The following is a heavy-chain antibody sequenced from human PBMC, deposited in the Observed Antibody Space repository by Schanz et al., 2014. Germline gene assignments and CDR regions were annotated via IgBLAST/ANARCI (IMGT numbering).Heavy chain of an antibody. Sequence: EVQLLESGGGLVQPGGSLRLSCAASGFTFSSYAMSWVRQAPGKGLEWVSAINTGVNTYYADFVRGRFTMSRDNSKNTLYLQMNSLRAGDAAVYYCARGLIAAAGGAFDYWGQGTLVIVSS. CDR2: INTGVNT. CDR3: ARGLIAAAGGAFDY. CDR1: GFTFSSYA. J-gene: IGHJ4*02. D-gene: IGHD6-13*01. V-gene: IGHV3-23*01.